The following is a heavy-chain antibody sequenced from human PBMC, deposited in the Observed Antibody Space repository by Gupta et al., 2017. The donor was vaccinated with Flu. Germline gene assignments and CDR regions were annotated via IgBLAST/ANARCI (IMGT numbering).Heavy chain of an antibody. Sequence: FSSYGMPWVRQAPGKGLEWVAVISYDGSNKYYADSVKGRFTISRDNSKNTLYLQMNSLRAEDTAVYYCAKLVDTAMVVVDYWGQGTLVTVSS. CDR2: ISYDGSNK. CDR3: AKLVDTAMVVVDY. D-gene: IGHD5-18*01. J-gene: IGHJ4*02. V-gene: IGHV3-30*18. CDR1: FSSYG.